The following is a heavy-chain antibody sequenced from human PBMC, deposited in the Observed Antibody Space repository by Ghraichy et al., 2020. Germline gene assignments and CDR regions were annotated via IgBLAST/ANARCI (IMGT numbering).Heavy chain of an antibody. J-gene: IGHJ4*02. D-gene: IGHD4-17*01. CDR3: ARAQGDYGFDY. V-gene: IGHV3-13*01. CDR2: IGTAGDT. Sequence: GGSLRLSCAASGFTFSSYDMHWVRQATGKGLEWVSAIGTAGDTYYPGSVKGRFTISRENAKNSLYLQMNSLRAGDTAVYYCARAQGDYGFDYWGQGTLVTVSS. CDR1: GFTFSSYD.